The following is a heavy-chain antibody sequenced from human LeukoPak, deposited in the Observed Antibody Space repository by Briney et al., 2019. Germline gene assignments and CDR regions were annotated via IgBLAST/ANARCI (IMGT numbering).Heavy chain of an antibody. D-gene: IGHD1-26*01. CDR2: IYQSGST. CDR1: GDSISSSSYY. Sequence: SETLSLTCTVSGDSISSSSYYWGWTRQPPGRGLEWIGSIYQSGSTYYNPSLKSRVTISADTSKNQFSLKLSSVTAADTAVYYCARHAESGSRDYWGQGTLVTVSS. V-gene: IGHV4-39*01. CDR3: ARHAESGSRDY. J-gene: IGHJ4*02.